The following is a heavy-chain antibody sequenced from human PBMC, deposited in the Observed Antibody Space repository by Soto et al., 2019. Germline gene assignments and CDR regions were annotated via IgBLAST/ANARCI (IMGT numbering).Heavy chain of an antibody. J-gene: IGHJ4*02. Sequence: QVHLVQSGAEVKKPGASVKVSCKGSGYAFTTYGITWVRQAPGQGLEWMGWISAHNGNTNYAQELQGRVTVTRDTSTSTAYMELRSLSSDDTAVYYGARGRYGDYWGQGAVVTGSS. CDR2: ISAHNGNT. V-gene: IGHV1-18*01. D-gene: IGHD1-1*01. CDR1: GYAFTTYG. CDR3: ARGRYGDY.